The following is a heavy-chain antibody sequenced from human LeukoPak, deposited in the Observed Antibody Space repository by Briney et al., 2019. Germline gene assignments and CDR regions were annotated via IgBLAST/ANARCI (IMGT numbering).Heavy chain of an antibody. J-gene: IGHJ4*02. CDR1: GFTFSAFW. D-gene: IGHD4-17*01. V-gene: IGHV3-7*01. CDR3: ARLFGGVTTFDY. Sequence: GGSLRLSCAASGFTFSAFWMSWVRQGPVKGLEWVASIKPDGGDSHHVDSVMGRFTISRDNAKNLLYLQMNSLSAEDTAVYYCARLFGGVTTFDYWGQGALVTVSS. CDR2: IKPDGGDS.